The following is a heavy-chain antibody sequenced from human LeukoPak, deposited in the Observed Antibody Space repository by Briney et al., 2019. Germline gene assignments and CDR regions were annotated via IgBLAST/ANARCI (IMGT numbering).Heavy chain of an antibody. D-gene: IGHD3-10*01. Sequence: GGSLRLSCATSGFSFSNLAFHWVRQAPGKGLECVSLISHDGNTKKYADSVKGRFIISRDNSKNTVYLQMSSLRSEDTAIYYCAKEGKTRTWNYSQAKPVYWGQGTLVTVSS. CDR1: GFSFSNLA. CDR2: ISHDGNTK. J-gene: IGHJ4*02. CDR3: AKEGKTRTWNYSQAKPVY. V-gene: IGHV3-30*04.